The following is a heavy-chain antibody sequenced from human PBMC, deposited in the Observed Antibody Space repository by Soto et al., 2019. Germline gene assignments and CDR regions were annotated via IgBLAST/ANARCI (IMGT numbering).Heavy chain of an antibody. Sequence: PGGSLRLSCAASGFTFSSYGMHWVRQAPGKGLEWVAVIWYDGSNKYYADSVKGRFTISRDNSKNTLYLQMDSLRAEDTAVYYCEREYSGSYGLAYWGQGTLVTVSS. CDR2: IWYDGSNK. J-gene: IGHJ4*02. D-gene: IGHD1-26*01. CDR1: GFTFSSYG. V-gene: IGHV3-33*01. CDR3: EREYSGSYGLAY.